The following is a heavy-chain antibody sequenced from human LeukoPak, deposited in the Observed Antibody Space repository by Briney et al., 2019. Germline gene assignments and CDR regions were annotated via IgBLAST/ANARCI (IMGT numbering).Heavy chain of an antibody. CDR1: GYTFTNYA. D-gene: IGHD5-12*01. CDR2: INAGNGNT. CDR3: ASARWGYYGYDLDY. V-gene: IGHV1-3*01. J-gene: IGHJ4*02. Sequence: ASVEVSCKASGYTFTNYAMHWVRQAPGQRLEWMGWINAGNGNTKYSQNFQGRVTITRDTSASTAYMELSSLRSEDTAVYYCASARWGYYGYDLDYWGLGTLVTVSS.